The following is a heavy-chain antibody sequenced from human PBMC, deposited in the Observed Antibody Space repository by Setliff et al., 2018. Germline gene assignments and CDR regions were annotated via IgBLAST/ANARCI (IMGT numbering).Heavy chain of an antibody. J-gene: IGHJ4*02. V-gene: IGHV3-74*01. D-gene: IGHD2-15*01. CDR1: GFTFSNYW. Sequence: GSLRLSCAASGFTFSNYWMHWVRQAPGKGLVWVSRIDSDGSVTNYADSVRGRFIISRDNAKNTLYLRMNSLRTEDTAVYYCARDSPPGGGYLYWGQGTLVTVSS. CDR2: IDSDGSVT. CDR3: ARDSPPGGGYLY.